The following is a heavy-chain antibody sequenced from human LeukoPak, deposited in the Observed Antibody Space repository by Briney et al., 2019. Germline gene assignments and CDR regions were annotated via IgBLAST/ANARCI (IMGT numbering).Heavy chain of an antibody. CDR1: GRSISSSSYY. D-gene: IGHD3-22*01. Sequence: SETLSLTCTVSGRSISSSSYYWGWIRQPPGKGLERIGSIYYSRSTYYNPSLKRRVTISVETSKNQFSLNLSSVTAADTAVYYCARLYYDSSGYYQICYFDYWGQGTLVTVSS. V-gene: IGHV4-39*01. CDR2: IYYSRST. CDR3: ARLYYDSSGYYQICYFDY. J-gene: IGHJ4*02.